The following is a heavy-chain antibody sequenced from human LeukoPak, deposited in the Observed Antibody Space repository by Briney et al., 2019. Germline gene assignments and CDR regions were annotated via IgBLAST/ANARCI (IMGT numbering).Heavy chain of an antibody. D-gene: IGHD2-8*01. Sequence: GGSLRLSCAASGFMINRDWMSWVRQAPGKGLDWVASIKGGGSMIHYADSVRGRFTISRDIAEKSLYMQMNSLTAEDTAVYYCGREVNRDIVLMVSTDSYGMDVWGQGTTVTVSS. CDR2: IKGGGSMI. J-gene: IGHJ6*02. CDR3: GREVNRDIVLMVSTDSYGMDV. V-gene: IGHV3-7*01. CDR1: GFMINRDW.